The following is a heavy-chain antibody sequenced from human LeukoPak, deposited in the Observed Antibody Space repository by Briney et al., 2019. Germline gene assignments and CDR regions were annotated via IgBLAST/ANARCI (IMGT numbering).Heavy chain of an antibody. CDR1: GYTFTGYY. CDR3: ARGGTAITFGGVIQGRFDY. J-gene: IGHJ4*02. V-gene: IGHV1-46*01. D-gene: IGHD3-16*02. Sequence: ASVKVSCKASGYTFTGYYIHWVRQAPGQGLEWMGRINPSGGSTSYAQKFQGRVTMTRDTSTSTVYMELSSLRSEDTAVYYCARGGTAITFGGVIQGRFDYWGQGTLVTVSS. CDR2: INPSGGST.